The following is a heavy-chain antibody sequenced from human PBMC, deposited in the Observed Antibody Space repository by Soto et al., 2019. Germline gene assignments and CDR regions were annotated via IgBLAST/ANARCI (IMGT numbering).Heavy chain of an antibody. J-gene: IGHJ4*02. CDR3: ARQRYSSTYFDY. V-gene: IGHV4-39*01. CDR2: IYDTGST. Sequence: SETLSLTCTVSGGSISNSGYYWGWIRQPPGKGLEWMGSIYDTGSTYYNPSLMSRVTISVDTSKNQFSLRLTSVTAADTVVYYCARQRYSSTYFDYWGQGTLVTVSS. CDR1: GGSISNSGYY. D-gene: IGHD6-13*01.